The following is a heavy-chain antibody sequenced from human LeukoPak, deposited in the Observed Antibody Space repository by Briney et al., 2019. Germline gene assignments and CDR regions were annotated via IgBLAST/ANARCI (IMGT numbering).Heavy chain of an antibody. CDR1: GFTFSSYA. D-gene: IGHD3-3*01. CDR2: ISGSGGST. CDR3: ARVSYDFWSGYYNGYFDY. V-gene: IGHV3-23*01. J-gene: IGHJ4*02. Sequence: GGSLRLSCAASGFTFSSYAMSWVRQAPGKGLEWVSAISGSGGSTYYADSVKGRFTISRDNSKNTLYLQMNSLRAEDTAVYYCARVSYDFWSGYYNGYFDYWGQGTLVTVSS.